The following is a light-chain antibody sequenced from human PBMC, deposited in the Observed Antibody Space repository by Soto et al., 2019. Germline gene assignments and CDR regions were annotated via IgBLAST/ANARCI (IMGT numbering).Light chain of an antibody. V-gene: IGKV1-5*03. CDR2: KAS. J-gene: IGKJ1*01. CDR1: QFISTW. CDR3: QQYNDYSPRT. Sequence: DIQMTQSPSTLSASVGDRVTITCRASQFISTWLAWYQQKPGKAPKLLIYKASSLESGVPSRFSGSGSGTEFTPTISSLQPDDFAAYYCQQYNDYSPRTFGQGTKVDIK.